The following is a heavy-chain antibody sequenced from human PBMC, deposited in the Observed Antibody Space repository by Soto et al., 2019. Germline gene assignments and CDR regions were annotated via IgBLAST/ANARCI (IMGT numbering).Heavy chain of an antibody. CDR2: ISGSGTTT. D-gene: IGHD3-3*01. CDR1: GFTFSSYA. J-gene: IGHJ6*02. V-gene: IGHV3-23*01. Sequence: GGSLRLSCAASGFTFSSYAMSWVRQAPGKGLEWVSAISGSGTTTYYADSVKGRFTISRDNSKNTLYLQMNSLRAEDTAVYYCAKGPTIFGVVIIPEYYYGMDVWGQGTTVTVSS. CDR3: AKGPTIFGVVIIPEYYYGMDV.